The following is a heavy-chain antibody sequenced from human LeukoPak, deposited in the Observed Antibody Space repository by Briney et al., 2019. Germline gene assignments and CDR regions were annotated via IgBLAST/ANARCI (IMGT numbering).Heavy chain of an antibody. CDR1: GFTVSSNY. CDR3: ARLITMVRGVIINNWFDP. CDR2: IYSGGST. J-gene: IGHJ5*02. V-gene: IGHV3-53*04. D-gene: IGHD3-10*01. Sequence: PRGSLRLSCAASGFTVSSNYMSWVRQAPGKGLEWVSVIYSGGSTYYADSVKGRFTISRHNSKNTLYLQMNSLRAEDTAVYYCARLITMVRGVIINNWFDPWGQGTLVTVSS.